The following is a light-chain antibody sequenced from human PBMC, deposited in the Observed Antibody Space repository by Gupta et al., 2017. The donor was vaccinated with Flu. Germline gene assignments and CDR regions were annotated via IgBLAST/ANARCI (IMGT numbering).Light chain of an antibody. CDR1: SSDVESYNL. Sequence: QSALTPPASVSGSPGQSITISCTGPSSDVESYNLVSWYPQHPGKAPKLMIYEGSKRPSGVSNRFTGSKSGNTASLTISGLQAEDEAYYDCYSYAGSRVFGGGTKLTVL. V-gene: IGLV2-23*01. J-gene: IGLJ3*02. CDR2: EGS. CDR3: YSYAGSRV.